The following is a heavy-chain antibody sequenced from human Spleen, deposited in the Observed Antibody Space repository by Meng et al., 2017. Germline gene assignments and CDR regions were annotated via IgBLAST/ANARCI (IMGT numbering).Heavy chain of an antibody. CDR1: GGSISSYY. D-gene: IGHD3-16*01. J-gene: IGHJ4*02. CDR2: IYYSGST. Sequence: LRLSCTVSGGSISSYYWSWIRQPPGKGLEWIGYIYYSGSTNYNPSLKSRVTISVDTSKNQFSLKLTSVTAADTAVYYCASGMKGGSGASFDYWGQGMLVTVSS. V-gene: IGHV4-59*01. CDR3: ASGMKGGSGASFDY.